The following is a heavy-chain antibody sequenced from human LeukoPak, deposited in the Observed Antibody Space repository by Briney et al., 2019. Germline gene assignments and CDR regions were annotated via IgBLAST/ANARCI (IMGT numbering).Heavy chain of an antibody. CDR1: GFSFSSYS. V-gene: IGHV3-21*05. D-gene: IGHD2-2*01. Sequence: GGSLRLSCAASGFSFSSYSMNWVRQAPGKGLVWISYISTSSGFISYADSVKGRFTISRDNAKNSLYLQMNSLGAEDTAVYYCARGAFNTSPDYWGQGILVTVSS. CDR2: ISTSSGFI. J-gene: IGHJ4*02. CDR3: ARGAFNTSPDY.